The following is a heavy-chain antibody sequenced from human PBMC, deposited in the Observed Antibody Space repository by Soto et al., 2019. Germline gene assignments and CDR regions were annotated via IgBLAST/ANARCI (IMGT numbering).Heavy chain of an antibody. D-gene: IGHD4-17*01. V-gene: IGHV4-30-2*01. J-gene: IGHJ4*02. CDR3: ASGLVTTLHY. CDR1: GGSISSGGYS. CDR2: IYHSGST. Sequence: LQLEGSGSGLVKPSQTLSLTCAVSGGSISSGGYSWSWIRQPPGKGLEWIGYIYHSGSTYYNPSLKSRVTISVDRSKNQFSLKLSSVTAADTAVYYCASGLVTTLHYWGQGTLVTVSS.